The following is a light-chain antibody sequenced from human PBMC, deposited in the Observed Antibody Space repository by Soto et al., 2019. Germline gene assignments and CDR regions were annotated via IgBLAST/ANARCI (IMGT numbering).Light chain of an antibody. CDR3: QQRTDWPPVYT. Sequence: ETVLTQSPATLSLSPGDRATLSCRASQSVNRYLAWYQQKPGQPPRLLIYDVSNRAAGIPARFSGSGSGTDFTLTISSLEPEDFAVYYCQQRTDWPPVYTFGQGTKLEIK. CDR2: DVS. V-gene: IGKV3-11*01. CDR1: QSVNRY. J-gene: IGKJ2*01.